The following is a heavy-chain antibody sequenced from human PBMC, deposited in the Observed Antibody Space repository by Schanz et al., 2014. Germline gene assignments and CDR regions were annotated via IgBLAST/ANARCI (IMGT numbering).Heavy chain of an antibody. CDR3: AKARRKSNCSGGRCFHYSYYGMDV. J-gene: IGHJ6*02. Sequence: EGQLLESGGGLIQPGGSLRLSCAASGFTFNSYAMTWVRQAPGKGLEWVSSISHSGGSKYYADSVEGRFTISRDNSRNTLYLQMNSLRTEDTAVYYCAKARRKSNCSGGRCFHYSYYGMDVWGQGTTVTVSS. CDR2: ISHSGGSK. D-gene: IGHD2-15*01. CDR1: GFTFNSYA. V-gene: IGHV3-23*01.